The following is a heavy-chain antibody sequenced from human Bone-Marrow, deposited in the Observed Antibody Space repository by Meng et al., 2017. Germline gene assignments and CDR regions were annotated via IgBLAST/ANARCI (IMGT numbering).Heavy chain of an antibody. V-gene: IGHV4-34*01. CDR3: ARARGWQQLAQFDS. CDR1: GGSFSGYY. J-gene: IGHJ4*02. Sequence: SETLSLTCAVYGGSFSGYYWSWIRQPPGKGLEWIGEINHSGSTNYNPSLKSRVTISVDTSENQFSLKLSSVPAADTAVYYCARARGWQQLAQFDSWGQGTLVTVSS. D-gene: IGHD6-13*01. CDR2: INHSGST.